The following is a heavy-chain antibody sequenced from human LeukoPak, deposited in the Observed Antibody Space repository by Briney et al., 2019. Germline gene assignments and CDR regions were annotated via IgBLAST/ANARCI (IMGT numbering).Heavy chain of an antibody. J-gene: IGHJ6*02. CDR2: ISSSSSYI. D-gene: IGHD5-18*01. CDR1: GFTFSSYS. CDR3: ARGEKNSYGPDYYYGMDV. Sequence: GGSLRLSCAASGFTFSSYSMNWVRQAPGKGLEWVSSISSSSSYIYYADSVKGRFTISRDNAKNSLYLQMNSLRAEDTAVYYCARGEKNSYGPDYYYGMDVWGQGTRSPSP. V-gene: IGHV3-21*01.